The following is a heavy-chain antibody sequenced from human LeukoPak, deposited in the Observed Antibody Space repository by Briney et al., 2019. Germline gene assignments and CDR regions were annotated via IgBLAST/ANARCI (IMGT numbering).Heavy chain of an antibody. V-gene: IGHV1-18*01. D-gene: IGHD4-17*01. CDR1: GYTFTSYG. J-gene: IGHJ6*02. CDR3: ARDHYGDRRIRIVLYYYYGMDV. CDR2: ISAYNGNT. Sequence: ASVKVSCKASGYTFTSYGISWVRQAPGQGLEWMGWISAYNGNTNYAQKLQGRVTMTTDTSTSTAYMELRSLRSDDTAVYYCARDHYGDRRIRIVLYYYYGMDVWGQGTTVTVSS.